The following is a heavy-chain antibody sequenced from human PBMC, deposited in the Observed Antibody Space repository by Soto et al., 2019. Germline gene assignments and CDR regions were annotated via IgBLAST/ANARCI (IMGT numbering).Heavy chain of an antibody. CDR3: ARGREQWLVDAFDI. D-gene: IGHD6-19*01. CDR1: GGSFSGYY. J-gene: IGHJ3*02. CDR2: VNHRGTT. V-gene: IGHV4-34*01. Sequence: KPSETLSLTCAVYGGSFSGYYWSWIRQPPGKGLEWIGEIKVEWIGEVNHRGTTNYNPSLKSRVIISLDTSKNQFSLKLSSVTAADTALYYCARGREQWLVDAFDIWGQGTMVTVSS.